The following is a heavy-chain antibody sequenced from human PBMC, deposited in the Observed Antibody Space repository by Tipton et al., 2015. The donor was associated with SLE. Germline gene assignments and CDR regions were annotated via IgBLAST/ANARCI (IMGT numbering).Heavy chain of an antibody. V-gene: IGHV4-4*07. CDR3: ARQGGDILTGYYDY. D-gene: IGHD3-9*01. CDR2: IYTSGSP. CDR1: GGAISSYY. J-gene: IGHJ4*02. Sequence: TLSLTCTVSGGAISSYYWSWIRQPAGKGLEWIGRIYTSGSPNYNPSLKSRVTMSVDTSKNQFSLKLSSVTAADTAVYYWARQGGDILTGYYDYWGQGTLVTVSS.